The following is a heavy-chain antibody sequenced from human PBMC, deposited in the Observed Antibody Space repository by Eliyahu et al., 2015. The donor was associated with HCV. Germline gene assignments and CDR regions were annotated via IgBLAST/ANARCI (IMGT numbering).Heavy chain of an antibody. D-gene: IGHD2-8*01. CDR1: GGTFTNYX. Sequence: QVQLVQSGPEVKKPGSSVKVSCTASGGTFTNYXISWVRQAPGQGLEWMGGIIFLXGXXKFAQKFQGRVTITADPAANTTYMELSSLRSEDTAIYYCARDALRYSTKWHDYYNHYMDVWGEGTTVTVSS. CDR3: ARDALRYSTKWHDYYNHYMDV. V-gene: IGHV1-69*01. CDR2: IIFLXGXX. J-gene: IGHJ6*03.